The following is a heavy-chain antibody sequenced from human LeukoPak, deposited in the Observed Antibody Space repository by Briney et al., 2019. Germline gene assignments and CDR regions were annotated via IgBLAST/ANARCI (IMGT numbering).Heavy chain of an antibody. Sequence: ESQKISCKGSGYSFTSYWIAWVRQMPGKGLGWMGIIYPDDSDTRYSPTFQGQVTISADKSISTGYLQWRSLKASDTAMYYCARRSYGGKDFDYWGQGALVTVSS. D-gene: IGHD4-23*01. CDR1: GYSFTSYW. J-gene: IGHJ4*02. CDR3: ARRSYGGKDFDY. CDR2: IYPDDSDT. V-gene: IGHV5-51*01.